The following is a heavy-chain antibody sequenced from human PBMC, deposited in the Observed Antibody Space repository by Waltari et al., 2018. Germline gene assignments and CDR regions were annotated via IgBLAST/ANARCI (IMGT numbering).Heavy chain of an antibody. V-gene: IGHV3-30*18. D-gene: IGHD3-16*01. CDR2: VGFDGRNK. J-gene: IGHJ4*02. Sequence: VQLVESGGGVVQPGGSLRLSCAASGFSFSSFAMHWGRRSPGKGLDWVAVVGFDGRNKCDAESVKGRFTISRDNSKNTLYLQMESLRAEDTAIYYCAKDVEGELYYFDNWGQGTLVTVSS. CDR3: AKDVEGELYYFDN. CDR1: GFSFSSFA.